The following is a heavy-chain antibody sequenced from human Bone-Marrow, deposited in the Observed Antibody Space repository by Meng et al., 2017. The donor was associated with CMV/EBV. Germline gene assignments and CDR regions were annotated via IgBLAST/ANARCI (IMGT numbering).Heavy chain of an antibody. V-gene: IGHV2-26*01. CDR2: IFSNDEK. Sequence: SGPTLVKPTETLTLTCTVSGFSLSNARMGVSWIRQPPGKALEWLAHIFSNDEKSYSTSLKSRLTISKDTSKSQVVLTMTNMDPVDTATYYCARDRIYFDWLAYGMDVWGQGTTVTVSS. CDR1: GFSLSNARMG. J-gene: IGHJ6*02. D-gene: IGHD3-9*01. CDR3: ARDRIYFDWLAYGMDV.